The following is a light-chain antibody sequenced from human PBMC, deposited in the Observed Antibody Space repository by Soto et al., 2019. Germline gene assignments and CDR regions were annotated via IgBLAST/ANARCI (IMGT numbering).Light chain of an antibody. Sequence: EIVLTQSPVTLSVSPGERATHFCRASQSASTDLAWYQHKPGQAPRLLIYGASTRATAIQARFSGSGSGTEFTLTINSLESEDFAVYYCQRYNSWPRLAFGQGTRLEIK. CDR1: QSASTD. V-gene: IGKV3-15*01. CDR2: GAS. J-gene: IGKJ5*01. CDR3: QRYNSWPRLA.